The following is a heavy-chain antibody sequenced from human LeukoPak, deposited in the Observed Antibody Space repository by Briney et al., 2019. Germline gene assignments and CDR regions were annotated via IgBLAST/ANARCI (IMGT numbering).Heavy chain of an antibody. CDR3: ATVVVTAPGEDYFDY. CDR2: FDPEDGET. Sequence: ASVKVSCKVSGYTHTELSMHWVRQAPGKGLEWMGGFDPEDGETIYAQKFQGRVTMTEDTSTDTAYMGLSSLRSEDTAVYYCATVVVTAPGEDYFDYWGQGTLVTVSS. J-gene: IGHJ4*02. D-gene: IGHD2-21*02. CDR1: GYTHTELS. V-gene: IGHV1-24*01.